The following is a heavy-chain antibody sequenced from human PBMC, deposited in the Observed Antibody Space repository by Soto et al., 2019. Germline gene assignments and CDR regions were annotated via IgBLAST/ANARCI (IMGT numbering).Heavy chain of an antibody. D-gene: IGHD3-22*01. CDR3: ARGRTYYYDSSGYYWDY. J-gene: IGHJ4*02. CDR1: GGSISSSNW. CDR2: IYHSGST. V-gene: IGHV4-4*02. Sequence: SETLSLTCAVSGGSISSSNWWSWVRQPPGKGLEWIGEIYHSGSTNYNPSLKSRVTISVDKSKNQFSLKLSSVTAADTAVYYCARGRTYYYDSSGYYWDYWGQGNLVPVPQ.